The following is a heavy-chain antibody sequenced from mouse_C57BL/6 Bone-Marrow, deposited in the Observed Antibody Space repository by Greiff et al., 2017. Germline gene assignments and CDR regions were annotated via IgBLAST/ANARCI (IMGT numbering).Heavy chain of an antibody. J-gene: IGHJ3*01. Sequence: QVQLQQSGAELVRPGASVTLSCKASGYTFTDYEMHWVKQTPVHGLEWIGAIDPETGGTAYNQKFKGKAILTADKSSSTAYMELRSLTSEDSAVYYGTPLYDYDGAWFAYWGQGTLVTVSA. CDR1: GYTFTDYE. V-gene: IGHV1-15*01. D-gene: IGHD2-4*01. CDR2: IDPETGGT. CDR3: TPLYDYDGAWFAY.